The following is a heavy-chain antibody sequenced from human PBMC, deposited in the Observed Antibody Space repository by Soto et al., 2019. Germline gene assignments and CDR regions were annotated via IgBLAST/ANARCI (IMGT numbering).Heavy chain of an antibody. CDR1: GFTFSSYG. J-gene: IGHJ6*02. V-gene: IGHV3-30*18. CDR2: ISYDGSNK. D-gene: IGHD2-8*01. CDR3: AKEERCGVCYNYYYYYGMDV. Sequence: GGSLRLSCAASGFTFSSYGMHWVRQAPGKGLEWVAVISYDGSNKYYADSVKGRFTISRDNSKNTLYLQMNSLRAEDTAVYYCAKEERCGVCYNYYYYYGMDVWGQGTTVTVS.